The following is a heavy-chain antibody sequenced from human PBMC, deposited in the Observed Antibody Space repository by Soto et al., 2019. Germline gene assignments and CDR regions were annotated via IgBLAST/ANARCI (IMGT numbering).Heavy chain of an antibody. J-gene: IGHJ4*02. CDR2: IDPSDSQT. CDR1: GDSFAGYW. D-gene: IGHD3-22*01. Sequence: APLKISCKGSGDSFAGYWITWVRQKPGKGLEWMGRIDPSDSQTYYSPSFRGHVTISVTKSITTVFLQWSSLRASDTAMYYCARQIYDSDTGPNFQYYFDSWGQGTPVTGSS. V-gene: IGHV5-10-1*01. CDR3: ARQIYDSDTGPNFQYYFDS.